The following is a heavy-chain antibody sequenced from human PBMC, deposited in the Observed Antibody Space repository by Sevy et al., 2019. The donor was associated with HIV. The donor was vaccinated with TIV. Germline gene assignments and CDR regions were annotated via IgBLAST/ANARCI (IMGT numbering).Heavy chain of an antibody. D-gene: IGHD4-17*01. Sequence: GGSLRLSCAASGFTFSDYYMSWIRQAPGKGLEWVSYISSSGSTIYYAHSVKGRFTISRDNAKNSRYMQMHSLRAEDTAVYYCARDDYGDYAVPYYYYGMDVWGQGTTVTVSS. CDR3: ARDDYGDYAVPYYYYGMDV. CDR2: ISSSGSTI. CDR1: GFTFSDYY. J-gene: IGHJ6*02. V-gene: IGHV3-11*01.